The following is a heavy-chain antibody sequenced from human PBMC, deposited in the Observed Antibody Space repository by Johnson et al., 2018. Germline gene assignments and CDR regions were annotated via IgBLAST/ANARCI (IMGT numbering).Heavy chain of an antibody. CDR3: ARGTYGSSWGRMDV. Sequence: VQLQESGPGLVKPSETLSLTCIVSGGSTSLYYWNWIRQPPGKGLEWIGHIYYSGSAYYNPSLKSRVTLSVDTSKNQFSLSLRAVTAADTAIYFCARGTYGSSWGRMDVWGQGTTVIVSS. D-gene: IGHD6-13*01. CDR2: IYYSGSA. CDR1: GGSTSLYY. V-gene: IGHV4-59*01. J-gene: IGHJ6*02.